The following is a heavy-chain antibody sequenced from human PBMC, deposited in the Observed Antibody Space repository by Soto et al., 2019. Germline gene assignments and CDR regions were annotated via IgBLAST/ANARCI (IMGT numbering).Heavy chain of an antibody. CDR3: ARDKVNVDTAMSYYRADAFDI. D-gene: IGHD5-18*01. Sequence: PGGSLRLSCAASGFTFSSYSMNWVRQAPGKGLEWVSSISSSSSYIYYADSVKGRFTISRDNAKNSLYLQMNSLRAEDTAVYYCARDKVNVDTAMSYYRADAFDIWGQGTMVTVSS. J-gene: IGHJ3*02. CDR2: ISSSSSYI. V-gene: IGHV3-21*01. CDR1: GFTFSSYS.